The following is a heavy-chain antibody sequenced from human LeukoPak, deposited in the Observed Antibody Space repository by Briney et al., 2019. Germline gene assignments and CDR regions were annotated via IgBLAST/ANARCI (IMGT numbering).Heavy chain of an antibody. J-gene: IGHJ4*02. D-gene: IGHD3-16*01. CDR1: GGSFSGYY. CDR2: INHSGST. CDR3: ARGWGSGYLDY. V-gene: IGHV4-34*01. Sequence: SETLSLTCAVYGGSFSGYYWSWLRQPPGKGLEWIGEINHSGSTNYNPSLTSRVTISVDTSKNQFSLKLSSVTAADTAVYYCARGWGSGYLDYWGQGTLVTVSS.